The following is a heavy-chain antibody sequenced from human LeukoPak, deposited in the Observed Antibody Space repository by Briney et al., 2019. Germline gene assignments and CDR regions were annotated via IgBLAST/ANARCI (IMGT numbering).Heavy chain of an antibody. J-gene: IGHJ4*02. CDR1: GFTFSSYG. CDR3: AKDPPRAAWFSADYTNYGD. D-gene: IGHD4-11*01. V-gene: IGHV3-33*06. CDR2: IWYDGSNK. Sequence: GGSLRLPCAASGFTFSSYGMHWVRQAPGKGLEWVAVIWYDGSNKYYADSVKGRFTISRDNSKNTLYLQMNSLRVEDTAVYYCAKDPPRAAWFSADYTNYGDWGQGTLVTVSS.